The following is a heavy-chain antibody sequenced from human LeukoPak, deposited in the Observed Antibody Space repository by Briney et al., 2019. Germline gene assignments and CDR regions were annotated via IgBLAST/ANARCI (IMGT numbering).Heavy chain of an antibody. D-gene: IGHD6-6*01. Sequence: SETLSHTCTVSGGSISSYYWSWIRQPPGKGLEWIGYIYYSGSTNYNPSLKSRVTISVDTSKNQFSLKLSSVTAADTDVYYCARGIAARLIYWGQGTLVTVSS. J-gene: IGHJ4*02. CDR3: ARGIAARLIY. CDR2: IYYSGST. CDR1: GGSISSYY. V-gene: IGHV4-59*01.